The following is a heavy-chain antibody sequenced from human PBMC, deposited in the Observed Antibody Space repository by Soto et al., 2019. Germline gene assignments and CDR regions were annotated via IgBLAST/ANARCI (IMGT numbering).Heavy chain of an antibody. Sequence: QVQLQQWGAGLLKPSETLSLTCAVYGGFVSSGSYYWSWIRQPPGKGLEWIGEMSHSGGTHFNPSLKSRVTISVDTTKNHFSLMMSSVTAAATALYYCSRVERGTATTVVDAFDIWGPGTMVTVSS. CDR2: MSHSGGT. D-gene: IGHD2-21*02. J-gene: IGHJ3*02. CDR1: GGFVSSGSYY. CDR3: SRVERGTATTVVDAFDI. V-gene: IGHV4-34*01.